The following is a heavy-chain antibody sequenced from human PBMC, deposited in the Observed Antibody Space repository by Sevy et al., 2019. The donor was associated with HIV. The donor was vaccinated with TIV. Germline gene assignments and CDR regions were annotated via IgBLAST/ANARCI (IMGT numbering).Heavy chain of an antibody. V-gene: IGHV3-9*01. D-gene: IGHD3-10*01. CDR3: AKDGPITMVREVTQHYGMDV. J-gene: IGHJ6*02. Sequence: GGSLRLSCAASGFTFDDYAMHWVRQAPGKGLEWVSGISWNSGSIYYADSVKGRFTISRDNAKNSLYLQMNSLRAEDTALYYCAKDGPITMVREVTQHYGMDVWGQGTTVTVSS. CDR2: ISWNSGSI. CDR1: GFTFDDYA.